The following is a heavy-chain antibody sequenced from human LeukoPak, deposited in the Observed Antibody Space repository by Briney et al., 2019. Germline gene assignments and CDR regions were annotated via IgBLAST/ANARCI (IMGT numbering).Heavy chain of an antibody. D-gene: IGHD6-13*01. J-gene: IGHJ6*02. CDR1: GGSISSSSYY. CDR3: ARGRITAAGYYYYYGMDV. V-gene: IGHV4-39*07. CDR2: IYYSGTT. Sequence: SETLSLTCTVSGGSISSSSYYWGWIRQPPGKGLEWIGSIYYSGTTYYNPSLKSRVTISVGMSKNQFSLKLSSVTAADTAVYYCARGRITAAGYYYYYGMDVWGQGTTVTVSS.